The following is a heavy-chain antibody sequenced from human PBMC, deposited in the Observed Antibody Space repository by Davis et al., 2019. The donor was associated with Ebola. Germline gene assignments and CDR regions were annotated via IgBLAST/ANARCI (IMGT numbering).Heavy chain of an antibody. D-gene: IGHD3-3*01. Sequence: ASVKVSCKVSGYTLTELSMHWVRQAPGKGLEWMGGFDPEDGDTIYAQKFQGRVTITEDTSTDTAYMELRSLRSDDTAVYYCARAHIRTIFGVVIIDWFDPWGQGTLVTVSS. CDR3: ARAHIRTIFGVVIIDWFDP. CDR1: GYTLTELS. J-gene: IGHJ5*02. V-gene: IGHV1-24*01. CDR2: FDPEDGDT.